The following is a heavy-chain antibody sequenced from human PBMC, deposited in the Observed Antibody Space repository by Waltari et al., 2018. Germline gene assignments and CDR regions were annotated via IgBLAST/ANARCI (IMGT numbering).Heavy chain of an antibody. CDR1: GFTFSNYA. J-gene: IGHJ4*02. CDR2: VSSDGSIT. CDR3: AREIGYSGALDY. D-gene: IGHD2-15*01. V-gene: IGHV3-30*15. Sequence: QVQLVESGGGVVQPGRSLRLSCSASGFTFSNYAMQWVRQAPGKGLDWVAVVSSDGSITYYAESVKGRFTISRDNSKNTVYLQMSSLRAEDTGIYYCAREIGYSGALDYRGLGDLVTVSS.